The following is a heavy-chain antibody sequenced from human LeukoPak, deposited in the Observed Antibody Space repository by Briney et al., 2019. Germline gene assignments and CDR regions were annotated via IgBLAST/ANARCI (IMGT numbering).Heavy chain of an antibody. CDR1: GFTFSSCE. D-gene: IGHD3-10*02. Sequence: GGSLRLSCAASGFTFSSCEMNWVRQAPGKGLEWVSYISSSGSTIYYADSVKGRFTISRDNTKNSLYLQMNSLRAEDTAVYYCAELGITMIGGVWGKGTTVTISS. V-gene: IGHV3-48*03. J-gene: IGHJ6*04. CDR3: AELGITMIGGV. CDR2: ISSSGSTI.